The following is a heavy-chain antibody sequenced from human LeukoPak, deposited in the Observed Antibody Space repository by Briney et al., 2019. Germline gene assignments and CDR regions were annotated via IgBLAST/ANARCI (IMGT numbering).Heavy chain of an antibody. CDR3: AREGSTNILDY. CDR1: GDSISSYH. CDR2: IYYTGST. Sequence: PSETLSLTCTVSGDSISSYHWSWIRQPPGKGLEWIGHIYYTGSTNYNPSLKSRVTISVDTSKNQFSLKLSSVTAADTAVYYCAREGSTNILDYWGQGTLVTVSS. D-gene: IGHD2-2*01. J-gene: IGHJ4*02. V-gene: IGHV4-59*01.